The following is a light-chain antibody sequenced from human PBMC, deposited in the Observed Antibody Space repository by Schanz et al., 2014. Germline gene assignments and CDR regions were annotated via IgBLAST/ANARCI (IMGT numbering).Light chain of an antibody. CDR1: KSNIGARYD. J-gene: IGLJ2*01. V-gene: IGLV1-40*01. CDR3: QSYDNSLGASVV. CDR2: GNN. Sequence: SALTQPPSVSGAPGQRVTISCTGSKSNIGARYDVHWYQHLPGAAPRLLIFGNNKRPSGVPDRFSGSKSGTSASLAITGLQAEDEGYYYCQSYDNSLGASVVFGGGTKVTVL.